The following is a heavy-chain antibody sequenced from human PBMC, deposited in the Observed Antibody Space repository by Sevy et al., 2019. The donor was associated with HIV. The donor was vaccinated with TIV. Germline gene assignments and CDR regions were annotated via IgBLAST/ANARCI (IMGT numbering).Heavy chain of an antibody. V-gene: IGHV3-21*01. J-gene: IGHJ4*02. Sequence: GGSLRLSCAASGFTFSSYSMNWVRQAPGKGLEWVSSISSSSSYIYYADSVKGRFTISRDNAKNSLCLQMNSLRAEDTAVYYCARDPGPDYYDSSGYSGYWGQGTLVTVSS. CDR2: ISSSSSYI. CDR1: GFTFSSYS. CDR3: ARDPGPDYYDSSGYSGY. D-gene: IGHD3-22*01.